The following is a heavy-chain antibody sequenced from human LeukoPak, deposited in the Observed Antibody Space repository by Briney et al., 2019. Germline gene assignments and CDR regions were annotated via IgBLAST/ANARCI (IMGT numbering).Heavy chain of an antibody. V-gene: IGHV3-11*01. J-gene: IGHJ4*02. D-gene: IGHD2-15*01. Sequence: GGSLRLSCAASGFTFSDYYMSWIRQAPGKGLEWVSYISSSGSTIYYADSVKGRFTISRGNAKNSLYLQMNSLRAEDTAVYYCARDSIRGSCYDYWGQGTLVTVSS. CDR3: ARDSIRGSCYDY. CDR2: ISSSGSTI. CDR1: GFTFSDYY.